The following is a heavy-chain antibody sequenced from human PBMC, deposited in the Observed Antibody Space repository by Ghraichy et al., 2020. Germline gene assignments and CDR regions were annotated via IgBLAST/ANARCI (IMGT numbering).Heavy chain of an antibody. J-gene: IGHJ5*02. CDR2: INPNSGGT. CDR3: ARGRRWCSSTSCRPDWFDP. V-gene: IGHV1-2*04. Sequence: ASVKVSCKASGYTFTGYYMHWVRQAPGQGLEWMGWINPNSGGTNYAQKFQGWVTMTRDTSISTAYMELSRLRSDDTAVYYCARGRRWCSSTSCRPDWFDPWGQGTLVTVSS. CDR1: GYTFTGYY. D-gene: IGHD2-2*01.